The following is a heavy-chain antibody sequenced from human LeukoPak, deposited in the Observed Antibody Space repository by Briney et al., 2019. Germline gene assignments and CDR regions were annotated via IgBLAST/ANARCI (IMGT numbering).Heavy chain of an antibody. J-gene: IGHJ5*02. CDR3: ARDPGDIAPNWFDP. D-gene: IGHD5-12*01. CDR2: IIPIFGAA. Sequence: SVKVSCKASGGTFSSYAISWVRQAPGQGLEWMGGIIPIFGAANYAQKFQGRVTITADESTSTAYMELSSLRSEDTAVYYCARDPGDIAPNWFDPWGQGTLVTVSS. CDR1: GGTFSSYA. V-gene: IGHV1-69*13.